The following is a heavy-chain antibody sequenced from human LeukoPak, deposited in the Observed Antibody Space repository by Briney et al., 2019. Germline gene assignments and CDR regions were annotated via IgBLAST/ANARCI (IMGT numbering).Heavy chain of an antibody. V-gene: IGHV1-69*13. CDR2: IIPIFGTA. CDR1: GGTFSSYA. CDR3: ARDNYDDILTGYHSFDI. J-gene: IGHJ3*02. Sequence: GASVKVSCTASGGTFSSYAISWVRQAPGQGLEWMGGIIPIFGTANYAQKFQGRVTITADESTSTAYMELSSLRSEDTAVYYCARDNYDDILTGYHSFDIWGQGTMVTVSS. D-gene: IGHD3-9*01.